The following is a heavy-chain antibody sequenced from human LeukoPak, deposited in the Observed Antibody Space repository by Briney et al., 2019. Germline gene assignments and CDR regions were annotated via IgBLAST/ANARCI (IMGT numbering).Heavy chain of an antibody. J-gene: IGHJ4*02. D-gene: IGHD6-13*01. V-gene: IGHV4-38-2*01. CDR2: IYYSGSP. CDR1: GFTFSDYY. CDR3: ARGGSSPVHFDY. Sequence: GSLRLSCAASGFTFSDYYMSWIRQPPGKGLEWIGSIYYSGSPYYNPSLKSRVTISVDTSKKQFSLKLSSVTAADTAVYYCARGGSSPVHFDYWGQGTLVTVSS.